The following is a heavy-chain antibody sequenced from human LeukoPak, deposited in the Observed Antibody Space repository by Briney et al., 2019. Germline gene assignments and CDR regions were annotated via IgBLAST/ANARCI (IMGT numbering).Heavy chain of an antibody. V-gene: IGHV4-4*07. CDR2: IYTSGST. D-gene: IGHD3-9*01. J-gene: IGHJ3*02. Sequence: SETLSLTCTVSGGSISSYYWSWIRQPAGKGLEWIGRIYTSGSTNYNPSLKSRVTMSVDTSKNQFSLKLSSVAAADTAVYYCARQYYDILTGYDRGDVFDIWGQGTMVTVSS. CDR1: GGSISSYY. CDR3: ARQYYDILTGYDRGDVFDI.